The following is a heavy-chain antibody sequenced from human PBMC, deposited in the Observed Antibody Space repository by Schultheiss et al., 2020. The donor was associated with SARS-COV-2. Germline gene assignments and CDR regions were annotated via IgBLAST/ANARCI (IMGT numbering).Heavy chain of an antibody. V-gene: IGHV3-33*01. CDR3: ARHYSNYYGMDV. J-gene: IGHJ6*02. CDR2: IWYDGSNK. Sequence: GGSLRLSCAASGFTFSSYGMHWVRQAPGKGLEWVAVIWYDGSNKYYADSVKGRFTISRDNSKNTLYLQMNSLRAEDTAVYYCARHYSNYYGMDVWGQGTTVTVSS. CDR1: GFTFSSYG. D-gene: IGHD4-11*01.